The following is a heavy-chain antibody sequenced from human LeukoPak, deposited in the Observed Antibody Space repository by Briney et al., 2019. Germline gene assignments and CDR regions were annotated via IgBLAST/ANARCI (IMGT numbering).Heavy chain of an antibody. V-gene: IGHV3-48*04. D-gene: IGHD3-3*01. CDR3: ARDTIFGVVTYDY. Sequence: KTGGSLRLSCAASGFTFSSYAMSWVRQAPGKGLEWVSYISSSGSTIYYADSVKGRFTISRDNAKNSLYLQMNSLRAEDTAVYYCARDTIFGVVTYDYWGQGTLVTVSS. CDR1: GFTFSSYA. J-gene: IGHJ4*02. CDR2: ISSSGSTI.